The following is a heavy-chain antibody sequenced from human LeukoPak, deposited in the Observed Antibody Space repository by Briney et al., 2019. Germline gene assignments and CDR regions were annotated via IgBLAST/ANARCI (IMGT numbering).Heavy chain of an antibody. D-gene: IGHD3-22*01. CDR3: AREPGFDSSGYLNWFDP. J-gene: IGHJ5*02. Sequence: SETLSLTCTVSGGSISSYYWSWIRQPAGKGLEWIGRIYTSGSTNYNPSLKSRVTISVDTSKNQPSLKLSSVTAADTAVYYCAREPGFDSSGYLNWFDPWGQGTLVTVSS. CDR2: IYTSGST. V-gene: IGHV4-4*07. CDR1: GGSISSYY.